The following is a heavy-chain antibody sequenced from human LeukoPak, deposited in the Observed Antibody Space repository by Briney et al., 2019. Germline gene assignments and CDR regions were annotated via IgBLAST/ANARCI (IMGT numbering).Heavy chain of an antibody. Sequence: GGSLRLSCAASGFTFSSYGMHWVRQAPGKGLEWVAVIWYDGSNKYYADSVKGRFTISRDNSKNTLYLQMNSLRAEDTAVYYCARDHRAYYYGSGSYYSFFDPWGQGTLVTVSS. CDR2: IWYDGSNK. J-gene: IGHJ5*02. CDR1: GFTFSSYG. CDR3: ARDHRAYYYGSGSYYSFFDP. V-gene: IGHV3-33*01. D-gene: IGHD3-10*01.